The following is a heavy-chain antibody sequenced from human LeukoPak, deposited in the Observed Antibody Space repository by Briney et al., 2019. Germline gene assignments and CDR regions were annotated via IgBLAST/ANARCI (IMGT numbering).Heavy chain of an antibody. CDR1: GGSISSSSYY. V-gene: IGHV4-39*01. Sequence: QSSETLSLTCTVSGGSISSSSYYWGWIRQPPGKGLEWIGSIYYSGSTYYNPSLKSRVTISVDTSKNQFSLKLSSVTAADTAVYYCARLPEGKYSSGWYGVDPWGQGTLVTVSS. CDR2: IYYSGST. J-gene: IGHJ5*02. D-gene: IGHD6-19*01. CDR3: ARLPEGKYSSGWYGVDP.